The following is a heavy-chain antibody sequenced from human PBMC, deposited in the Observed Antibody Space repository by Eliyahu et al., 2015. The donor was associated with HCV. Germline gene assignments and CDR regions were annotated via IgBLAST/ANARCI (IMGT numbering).Heavy chain of an antibody. CDR2: IYYSGST. CDR3: ARSSGYYDFWSGYKNWFDP. J-gene: IGHJ5*02. V-gene: IGHV4-59*12. D-gene: IGHD3-3*01. Sequence: QVQLQESGPGLVKPSETLSLTXTXXGXSIXXYXWSWIRQPPGKGLEWIGYIYYSGSTNYNPSLKSRVTISVDTSKNQFSLKLSSVTAADTAVYYCARSSGYYDFWSGYKNWFDPWGQGTLVTVSS. CDR1: GXSIXXYX.